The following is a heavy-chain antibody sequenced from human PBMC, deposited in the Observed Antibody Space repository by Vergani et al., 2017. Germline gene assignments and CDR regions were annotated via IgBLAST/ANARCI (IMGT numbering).Heavy chain of an antibody. J-gene: IGHJ6*03. V-gene: IGHV4-38-2*01. D-gene: IGHD6-13*01. CDR1: GYSISSGYY. CDR2: IYHSGST. Sequence: QVQLQESGPGLVKPSETLSLTCAVSGYSISSGYYWGWIRQPPGKGLEWIGSIYHSGSTNYNPSLKSRVTISVATSKNQFALKLSSVNAADTAVYYCARNADSSSYGYYYYYMDVWGKGTTVTVSS. CDR3: ARNADSSSYGYYYYYMDV.